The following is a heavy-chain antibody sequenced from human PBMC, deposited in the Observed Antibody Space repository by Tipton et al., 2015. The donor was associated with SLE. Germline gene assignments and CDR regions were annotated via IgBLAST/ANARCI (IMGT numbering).Heavy chain of an antibody. CDR1: GYTFTSYG. CDR3: ARVPNWNYYDY. D-gene: IGHD2-8*01. J-gene: IGHJ4*02. CDR2: ISGYNDNK. Sequence: QLVQSGAEVKKPGASVKVSCKASGYTFTSYGISWVRQAPGQGLEWLGWISGYNDNKYSAQKFQGRDTMTIDTSTSAAYMELRSLRSDDTAVYYCARVPNWNYYDYWGQGTLVTVSS. V-gene: IGHV1-18*01.